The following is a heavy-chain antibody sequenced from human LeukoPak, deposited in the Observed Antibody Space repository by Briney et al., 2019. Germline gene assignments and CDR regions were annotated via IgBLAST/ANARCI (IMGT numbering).Heavy chain of an antibody. V-gene: IGHV3-23*01. Sequence: GGSLRLSCAASGLTFSSYATTWVRQAPGKGLEWVSGISDSGDTTYYADSVKGRFTISRDNSKNTLYLQMNSLRAEDTAVYYCAKGQRDGDYVGWGQGTLVTVSS. CDR3: AKGQRDGDYVG. J-gene: IGHJ4*02. CDR2: ISDSGDTT. CDR1: GLTFSSYA. D-gene: IGHD4-17*01.